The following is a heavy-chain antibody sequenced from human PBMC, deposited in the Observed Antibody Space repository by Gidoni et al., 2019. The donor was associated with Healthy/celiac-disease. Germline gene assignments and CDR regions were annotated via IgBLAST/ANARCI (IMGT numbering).Heavy chain of an antibody. Sequence: QVQLQQWGAGLLKPSETLSLTCAVYGGSFSGYYWSWIRQPPGKGLEWIGEINHSGSTNYNPSLKSRVTISVDTSKNQFSLKLSSVTAADTAVYYCARGLRGWFGYWGQGTLVTVSS. J-gene: IGHJ4*02. CDR1: GGSFSGYY. V-gene: IGHV4-34*01. CDR3: ARGLRGWFGY. D-gene: IGHD6-19*01. CDR2: INHSGST.